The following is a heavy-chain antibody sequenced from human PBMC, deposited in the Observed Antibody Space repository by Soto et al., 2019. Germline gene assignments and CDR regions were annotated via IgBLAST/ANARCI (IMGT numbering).Heavy chain of an antibody. V-gene: IGHV3-53*01. CDR3: ARAPSSYYDDSSGYNFDY. Sequence: EVLLAESGGGLIQSGGSLRLSCAASGVTVSSTYMSWVRQAPGKGLEWVSVIYSGGSTYYAHSVKGAFTISRDNSKNTLYLQMNSLRAEDTAVYYCARAPSSYYDDSSGYNFDYWGQGTLVTVSS. J-gene: IGHJ4*02. CDR2: IYSGGST. D-gene: IGHD3-22*01. CDR1: GVTVSSTY.